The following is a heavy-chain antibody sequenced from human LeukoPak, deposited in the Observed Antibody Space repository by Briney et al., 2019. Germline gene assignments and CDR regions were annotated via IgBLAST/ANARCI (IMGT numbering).Heavy chain of an antibody. Sequence: GASVKVSCKTSGYTVTGYYIHWVRQAPGQGLEWMGWITPNSDGTDYAQKFQGRVTMTRDTSTSTVYMELSSLRSEDMAVYYCARDYLKVVVAGTAPSAGHMDYWGQGTLVTVSA. V-gene: IGHV1-2*02. D-gene: IGHD2-15*01. J-gene: IGHJ4*02. CDR3: ARDYLKVVVAGTAPSAGHMDY. CDR2: ITPNSDGT. CDR1: GYTVTGYY.